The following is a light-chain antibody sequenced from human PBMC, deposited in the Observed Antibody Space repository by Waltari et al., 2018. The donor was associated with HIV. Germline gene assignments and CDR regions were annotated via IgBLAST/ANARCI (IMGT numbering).Light chain of an antibody. J-gene: IGLJ3*02. CDR1: SSNIGGNY. Sequence: QSVLTQPPSASGAPGQRVTMSCSGSSSNIGGNYVYWYQHLPGSAPKLLISRNNNRPPGVPDLFSGSKSGTSASLAISGLRSEDEADYYCAAWDDSLSGVLFGGGTKLTVL. CDR3: AAWDDSLSGVL. V-gene: IGLV1-47*01. CDR2: RNN.